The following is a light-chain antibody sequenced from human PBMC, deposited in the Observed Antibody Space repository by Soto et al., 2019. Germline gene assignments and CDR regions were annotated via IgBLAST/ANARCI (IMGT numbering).Light chain of an antibody. J-gene: IGKJ1*01. CDR1: QSVSSSY. CDR3: LQYGSSPAWT. V-gene: IGKV3-20*01. CDR2: GAS. Sequence: EMVLTQSPGTLSLSPGERATLSCRASQSVSSSYLAWYQQKPGQAPRLLIYGASSRATGIPDGFSGSGSGTDFNLTLSRLEPEDFGVYYCLQYGSSPAWTFGQGTKVEIK.